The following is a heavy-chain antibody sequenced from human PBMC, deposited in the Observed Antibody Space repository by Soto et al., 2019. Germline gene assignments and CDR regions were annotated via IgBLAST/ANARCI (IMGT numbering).Heavy chain of an antibody. D-gene: IGHD3-22*01. CDR1: GYTFTSYY. CDR3: ARDFYYDCCGYYYSDPHGAFDI. V-gene: IGHV1-46*01. CDR2: INPSGGST. J-gene: IGHJ3*02. Sequence: QVQLVQSGAEVKKPGASVKVSCKASGYTFTSYYMHWVRQAPGQGLEWMGIINPSGGSTSYAQKFQGRVPMTRDTFTSTVYLELSSLRSEDTTLYYWARDFYYDCCGYYYSDPHGAFDIWGQGTMVTVSS.